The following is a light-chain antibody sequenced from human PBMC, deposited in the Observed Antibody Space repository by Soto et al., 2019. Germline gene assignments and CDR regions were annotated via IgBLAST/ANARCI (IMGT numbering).Light chain of an antibody. J-gene: IGKJ5*01. CDR2: DAF. CDR3: QQRSNWPPIT. CDR1: QSVSSY. Sequence: EIVLTQSPVTLSLSPGERATLSCRASQSVSSYLAWYQQKPGQAPRLLIYDAFNRATGIPARFSGGGSGTDFTLTIDNLEPEDFAIYYCQQRSNWPPITFGQGTRLEIK. V-gene: IGKV3-11*01.